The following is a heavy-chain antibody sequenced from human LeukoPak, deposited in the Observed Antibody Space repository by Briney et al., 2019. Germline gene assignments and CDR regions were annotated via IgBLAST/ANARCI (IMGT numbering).Heavy chain of an antibody. CDR3: ARLREYYYDSSGQFDY. CDR2: IYYSGST. CDR1: GGSISSGSYY. D-gene: IGHD3-22*01. V-gene: IGHV4-61*01. J-gene: IGHJ4*02. Sequence: SETLSLTCTVSGGSISSGSYYWSWIRQPPGKGLEWIGYIYYSGSTNYNPSLKSRVTISVDTSKNQFSLKLSSVTAADTAVYYCARLREYYYDSSGQFDYWGQGTLVTVSS.